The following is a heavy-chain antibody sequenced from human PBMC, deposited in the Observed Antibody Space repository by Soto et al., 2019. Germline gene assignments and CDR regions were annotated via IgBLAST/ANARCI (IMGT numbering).Heavy chain of an antibody. D-gene: IGHD6-19*01. V-gene: IGHV3-72*01. CDR1: GFTFSDHY. CDR3: ARATYSSGWYGAFDI. CDR2: TRNKANSYTT. Sequence: PGGSLRLSCAASGFTFSDHYMDWVRQAPGKGLEWVGRTRNKANSYTTEYAASVKGRFTISRDDSKNSLYLQMNSLKTEDTAVYYCARATYSSGWYGAFDIWGQGTMVTVSS. J-gene: IGHJ3*02.